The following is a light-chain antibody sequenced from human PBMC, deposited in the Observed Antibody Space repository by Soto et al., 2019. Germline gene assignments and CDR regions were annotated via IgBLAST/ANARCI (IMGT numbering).Light chain of an antibody. CDR2: AAS. CDR1: ENINKF. CDR3: LQTYSILRT. Sequence: DIQMTQSPSSLSASVGDRVTITCRTSENINKFLNWYQQKPGKAPKLLISAASSLQSGVPSRFSGSGSGTEFTLTISSLQPEDFATYYCLQTYSILRTFGPGTEVNIK. V-gene: IGKV1-39*01. J-gene: IGKJ3*01.